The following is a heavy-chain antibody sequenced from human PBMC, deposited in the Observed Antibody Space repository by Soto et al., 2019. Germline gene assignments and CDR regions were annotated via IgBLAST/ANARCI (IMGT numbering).Heavy chain of an antibody. CDR2: ISSSSSYI. Sequence: GGSLRLSCAASGFTFSSYSMNWVRQAPGKGLEWVSSISSSSSYIYYADSVKGRFTISRDNAKNSLYLQMNSLRAEDTAVYYCARDRETYYYGSGSSDPWGQGTLVTVSS. D-gene: IGHD3-10*01. V-gene: IGHV3-21*01. CDR3: ARDRETYYYGSGSSDP. J-gene: IGHJ5*02. CDR1: GFTFSSYS.